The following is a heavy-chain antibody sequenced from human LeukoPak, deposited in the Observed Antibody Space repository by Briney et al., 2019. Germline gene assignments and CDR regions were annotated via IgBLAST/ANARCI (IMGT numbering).Heavy chain of an antibody. CDR1: GFTFGSYA. Sequence: PGGSLRLSCAASGFTFGSYAMIWVRQAPGKGLEWVSHISSSGGSTYYADSVKGRFTVSRVNSKNTLYLQMNSLRAEDTAVYYCAKDGKKYGSTWDFEYWGQGTLVTVSS. D-gene: IGHD6-13*01. CDR3: AKDGKKYGSTWDFEY. J-gene: IGHJ4*02. V-gene: IGHV3-23*01. CDR2: ISSSGGST.